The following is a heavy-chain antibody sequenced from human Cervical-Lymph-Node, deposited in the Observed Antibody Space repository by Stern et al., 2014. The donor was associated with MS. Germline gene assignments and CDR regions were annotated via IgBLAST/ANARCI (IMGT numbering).Heavy chain of an antibody. CDR3: ARDSERMTYLDY. Sequence: LGSANYAQKFQDRVTITADKSTSTAYMELSSLRSEDTAVYYCARDSERMTYLDYWGQGTLVTVSS. CDR2: LGSA. D-gene: IGHD1-1*01. V-gene: IGHV1-69*08. J-gene: IGHJ4*02.